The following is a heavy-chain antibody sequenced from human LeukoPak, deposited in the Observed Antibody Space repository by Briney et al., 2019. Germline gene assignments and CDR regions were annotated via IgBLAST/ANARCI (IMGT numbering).Heavy chain of an antibody. J-gene: IGHJ4*02. D-gene: IGHD1-1*01. CDR2: VNPVSGST. CDR1: GYTFSSYY. CDR3: ARDVFFRGYTTDY. V-gene: IGHV1-46*01. Sequence: ASVKVSCKASGYTFSSYYMHWVRQAPGQGREWMGTVNPVSGSTTYAQKFQGRVTMTRDMSTSTVYMEVSSLNSEDTAVYYCARDVFFRGYTTDYWGQGTLITVPS.